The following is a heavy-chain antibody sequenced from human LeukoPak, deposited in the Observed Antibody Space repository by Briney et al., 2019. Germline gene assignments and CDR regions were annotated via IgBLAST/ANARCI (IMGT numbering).Heavy chain of an antibody. V-gene: IGHV1-8*01. Sequence: ASVKVSCKASGYAFISYDINWLRQATGQGLEWMGWMNPNSGNTGYAQKFQGRVTMTRNTSISTAYMELSSLRSEDTAVYYCARKSNTSIGWFAFAYWGQRTLVTVSS. D-gene: IGHD6-19*01. CDR2: MNPNSGNT. CDR3: ARKSNTSIGWFAFAY. CDR1: GYAFISYD. J-gene: IGHJ4*02.